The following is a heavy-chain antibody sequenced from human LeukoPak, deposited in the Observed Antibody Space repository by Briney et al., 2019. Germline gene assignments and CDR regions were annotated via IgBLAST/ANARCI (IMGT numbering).Heavy chain of an antibody. CDR3: AKDITMVREDAFDI. Sequence: PGGSLRLSCAASGFTFDDYAMHWVRQAPGKGLEWVSGISWNSGSIGYADSVKGRFTISRDNAKNSLYLQMNSLRAEDTALYYCAKDITMVREDAFDIWGQGTMVTVSS. CDR1: GFTFDDYA. V-gene: IGHV3-9*01. D-gene: IGHD3-10*01. CDR2: ISWNSGSI. J-gene: IGHJ3*02.